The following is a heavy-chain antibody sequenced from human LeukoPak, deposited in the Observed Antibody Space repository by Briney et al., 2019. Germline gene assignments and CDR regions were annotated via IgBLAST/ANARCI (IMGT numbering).Heavy chain of an antibody. D-gene: IGHD2-2*02. V-gene: IGHV3-15*01. Sequence: GGSLRLSCAASGFTFSSAWMSWVRQAPGKGLEWVGRIKSKTDGGTTDYAAPVKGRFTISRDDSKNTLYLQMNSLKTEDTAVYYCTTDLGKDIVVVPAAIDYGDNLFDYWGQGTLVTVSS. J-gene: IGHJ4*02. CDR3: TTDLGKDIVVVPAAIDYGDNLFDY. CDR2: IKSKTDGGTT. CDR1: GFTFSSAW.